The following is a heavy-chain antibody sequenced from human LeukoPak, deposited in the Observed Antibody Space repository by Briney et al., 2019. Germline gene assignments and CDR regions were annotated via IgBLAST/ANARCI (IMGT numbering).Heavy chain of an antibody. D-gene: IGHD3-10*01. CDR1: GGSISSYF. CDR2: IYYTGSI. J-gene: IGHJ4*02. V-gene: IGHV4-59*01. CDR3: ARSYNYGSGSYSGFAY. Sequence: PSETLSLTCTVSGGSISSYFWSWIRQPPGKGLEWIGYIYYTGSINYNPSLNSRVTISVDPSKSQFSLKLSSVTAADTAVYYCARSYNYGSGSYSGFAYWGQGTLVTVPS.